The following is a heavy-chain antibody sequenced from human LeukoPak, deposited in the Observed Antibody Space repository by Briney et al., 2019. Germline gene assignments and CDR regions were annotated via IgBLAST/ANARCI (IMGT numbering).Heavy chain of an antibody. CDR2: INPNSGGT. CDR3: ARSRDTISQSPVL. CDR1: GYTFTAYY. Sequence: ASVSVSCKASGYTFTAYYIHWVRQAPGQGLEWMGWINPNSGGTSYEQKFQGRVTMTRDTSFNAAYMEVSGLTSDDTALYYCARSRDTISQSPVLWAQGTRVTVSS. V-gene: IGHV1-2*02. D-gene: IGHD5-18*01. J-gene: IGHJ4*02.